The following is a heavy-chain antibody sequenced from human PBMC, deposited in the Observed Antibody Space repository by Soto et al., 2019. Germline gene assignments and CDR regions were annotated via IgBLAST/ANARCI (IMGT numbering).Heavy chain of an antibody. V-gene: IGHV3-64D*06. J-gene: IGHJ6*02. CDR2: ISSNGGST. Sequence: GGSLRLSCSASGFTFSSYAMHWVRQAPGKGLEYVSAISSNGGSTYYADSVKGRFTTSRDNSKNTLYLQMSSLRAEDTAVYYCVKDPCFYCSSTSCPLCYYGMDVWGQGTTVTVSS. CDR1: GFTFSSYA. D-gene: IGHD2-2*01. CDR3: VKDPCFYCSSTSCPLCYYGMDV.